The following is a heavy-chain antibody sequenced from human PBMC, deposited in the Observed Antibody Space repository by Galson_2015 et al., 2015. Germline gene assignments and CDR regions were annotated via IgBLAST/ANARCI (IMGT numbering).Heavy chain of an antibody. Sequence: ETLSLTCTVSGGSISGYYWNWIRQSPGSGLEWIGYIHYSGSTNYSPSLKSRVTMSVDMPNNQFSLKLNSLTAADTAVYYCARVGSSGWYSSSYFQHWGQGALVTASS. D-gene: IGHD6-19*01. CDR2: IHYSGST. CDR1: GGSISGYY. J-gene: IGHJ1*01. CDR3: ARVGSSGWYSSSYFQH. V-gene: IGHV4-59*01.